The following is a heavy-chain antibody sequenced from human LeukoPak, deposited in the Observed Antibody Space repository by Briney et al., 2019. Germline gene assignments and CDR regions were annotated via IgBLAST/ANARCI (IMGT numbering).Heavy chain of an antibody. V-gene: IGHV1-18*01. Sequence: ASVKVSCKASGYTFTSYGISWVRQAPGQGLEWMGWISAYNGNTNYAQKLLGRVTMTTDTSTSTAYMELRSLRSDDTAVYYCARAGGYYYGSALYNWFDPWGQGTLVTVSS. D-gene: IGHD3-10*01. CDR3: ARAGGYYYGSALYNWFDP. J-gene: IGHJ5*02. CDR1: GYTFTSYG. CDR2: ISAYNGNT.